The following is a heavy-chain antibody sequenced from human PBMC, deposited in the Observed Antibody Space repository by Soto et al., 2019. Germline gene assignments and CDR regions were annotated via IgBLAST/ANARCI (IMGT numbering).Heavy chain of an antibody. D-gene: IGHD3-3*01. CDR2: ISYDGSNK. J-gene: IGHJ6*02. CDR1: GFTFSSYG. V-gene: IGHV3-30*03. Sequence: QVQLVEAGGGVVQPGRSLRLSCAASGFTFSSYGMHWVRQAPGKGLEWVAVISYDGSNKYYADSVKGRFTISRDNSKKTLYLQMNSLRAEDTAVYYCATDVLRFLEWLAFYGMDVCCQGTTVTVSS. CDR3: ATDVLRFLEWLAFYGMDV.